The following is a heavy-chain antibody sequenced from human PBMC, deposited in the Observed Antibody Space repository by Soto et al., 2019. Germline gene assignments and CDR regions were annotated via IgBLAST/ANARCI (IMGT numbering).Heavy chain of an antibody. CDR2: LNSDGSST. CDR3: ARSGIQLWFLSS. J-gene: IGHJ5*02. Sequence: EVQLVESGGGLVQPGGSLRLSCAASGFTFSGYWMHWVRQAPGKGLVWVSRLNSDGSSTSYADSVKGRFTISRDNAKNTLYLHMSSLRAEDTAVYYCARSGIQLWFLSSWGQGTLVTVSS. D-gene: IGHD5-18*01. CDR1: GFTFSGYW. V-gene: IGHV3-74*01.